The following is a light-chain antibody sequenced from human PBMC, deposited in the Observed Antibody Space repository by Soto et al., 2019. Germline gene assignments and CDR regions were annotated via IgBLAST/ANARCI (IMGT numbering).Light chain of an antibody. J-gene: IGKJ1*01. CDR1: QSVDKD. V-gene: IGKV3-15*01. Sequence: EIVMTQSPATLSVSPGEGATLSCRPSQSVDKDLAWYRQKPGQAPSLLVYDASTRAGGVPARFSGGGSGTEFTLTITSLQSEDFAVYYCHQYNGWPRTFGQGTKVDI. CDR3: HQYNGWPRT. CDR2: DAS.